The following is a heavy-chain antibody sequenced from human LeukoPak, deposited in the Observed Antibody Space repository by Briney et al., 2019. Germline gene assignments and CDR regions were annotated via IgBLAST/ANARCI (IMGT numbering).Heavy chain of an antibody. Sequence: GGSLRLSCAASGFTFSDHYMSWIRPAPGRGLEWVSRITHTGSPIYYADSVKGRLTISRDNAKNSLYLQMNSLRAEDTAVYYCARDPDTSSKVDYWGQGTLVTVSS. D-gene: IGHD6-6*01. CDR3: ARDPDTSSKVDY. CDR2: ITHTGSPI. V-gene: IGHV3-11*01. J-gene: IGHJ4*02. CDR1: GFTFSDHY.